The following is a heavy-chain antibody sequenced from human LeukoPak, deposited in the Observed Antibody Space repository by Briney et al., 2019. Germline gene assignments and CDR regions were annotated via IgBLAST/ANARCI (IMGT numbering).Heavy chain of an antibody. Sequence: GSLRLSCAASGFTFSSYSMNWVRQAPGKGLEWVSYISSSSSTIYYADSVKGRFTISRDNAKNSLYLQMNSLRAEDTAAYYCARGELRSYYYGMDVWGQGTTVTVSS. CDR3: ARGELRSYYYGMDV. J-gene: IGHJ6*02. CDR1: GFTFSSYS. CDR2: ISSSSSTI. V-gene: IGHV3-48*01. D-gene: IGHD1-26*01.